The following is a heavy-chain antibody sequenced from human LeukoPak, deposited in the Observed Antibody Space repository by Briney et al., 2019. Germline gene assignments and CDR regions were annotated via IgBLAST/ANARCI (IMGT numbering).Heavy chain of an antibody. V-gene: IGHV3-66*01. CDR3: AGASGGYFSFDY. D-gene: IGHD1-26*01. J-gene: IGHJ4*02. CDR2: IYSGGST. CDR1: GFTVSSNY. Sequence: PGGSLRLSCAASGFTVSSNYMNWVGQAPGKGLEWVSVIYSGGSTNYADSVKGRFTISRDNSKNTLYLQMNSLRAEDSAVYYCAGASGGYFSFDYWGQGTLATVSS.